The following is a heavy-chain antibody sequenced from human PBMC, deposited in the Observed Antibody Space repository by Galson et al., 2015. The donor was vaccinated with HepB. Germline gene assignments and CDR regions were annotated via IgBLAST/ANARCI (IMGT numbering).Heavy chain of an antibody. D-gene: IGHD6-19*01. V-gene: IGHV3-30*09. CDR1: GFTFSTYT. CDR3: ARGDYSGWFFFR. Sequence: SLRLSCAASGFTFSTYTMHWVRQAPGKGLEWVALILYDGSNKYFADSVKGRFAISRDNSKNTVYLQMNSLRAEDTAVYYCARGDYSGWFFFRWGQGTLVTVSS. CDR2: ILYDGSNK. J-gene: IGHJ4*02.